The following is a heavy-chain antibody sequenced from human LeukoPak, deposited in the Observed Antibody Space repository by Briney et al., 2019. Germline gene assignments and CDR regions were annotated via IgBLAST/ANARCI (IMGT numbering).Heavy chain of an antibody. CDR1: GYTFTHQW. CDR3: ARHSDVIGAI. D-gene: IGHD3-10*01. Sequence: GESLRISCKASGYTFTHQWIGWVRQMSGSGLEWMGVIYPRDSDTIYSPSFQGHVTISADTSINTAYLEWSSLEASDTAIYYCARHSDVIGAIWGQGTLVTVSS. CDR2: IYPRDSDT. V-gene: IGHV5-51*01. J-gene: IGHJ4*02.